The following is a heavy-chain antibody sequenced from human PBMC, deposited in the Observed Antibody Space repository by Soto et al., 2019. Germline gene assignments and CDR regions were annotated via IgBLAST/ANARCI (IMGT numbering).Heavy chain of an antibody. CDR1: GFTFSSYS. CDR2: ISSSSSTI. J-gene: IGHJ4*02. CDR3: ARGGVVVVAATGIDY. V-gene: IGHV3-48*01. D-gene: IGHD2-15*01. Sequence: EVQLVESGGGLVQPGGSLSLSCAASGFTFSSYSMNWVRQAPGKGLEWVSYISSSSSTIYYADSVKGRFTISRDNAKNSLYLQMNSLRAEDTAVYYCARGGVVVVAATGIDYWGQGTLVTVSS.